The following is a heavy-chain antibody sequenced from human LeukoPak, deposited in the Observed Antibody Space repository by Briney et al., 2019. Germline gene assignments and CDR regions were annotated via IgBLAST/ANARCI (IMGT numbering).Heavy chain of an antibody. J-gene: IGHJ4*02. V-gene: IGHV4-34*01. D-gene: IGHD6-6*01. CDR3: ARGVSIAAPSFDY. Sequence: SETLSLTCAVYGGSFSGYYWSWIRQPPGKGLEWIGEINHSGSTNYNPSLKSRVTISVDTSKNQFSLKLSSVTAADTAVYYCARGVSIAAPSFDYWGQGTLVTVSS. CDR1: GGSFSGYY. CDR2: INHSGST.